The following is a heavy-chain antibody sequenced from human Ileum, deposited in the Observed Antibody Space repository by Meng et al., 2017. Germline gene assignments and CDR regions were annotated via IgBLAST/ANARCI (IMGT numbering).Heavy chain of an antibody. Sequence: EVQLVESGVGLVQPGGSLRLSCAASGFTFSSYWIHWVRQAPGKGLVWVSHIKYDGSITNYADSVKGRFTISRDNAKNMLYLQMNSLRAEDTAVYYCARRWNDGLDIWGQGTVVTVSS. CDR2: IKYDGSIT. V-gene: IGHV3-74*01. CDR1: GFTFSSYW. J-gene: IGHJ3*02. CDR3: ARRWNDGLDI. D-gene: IGHD5-24*01.